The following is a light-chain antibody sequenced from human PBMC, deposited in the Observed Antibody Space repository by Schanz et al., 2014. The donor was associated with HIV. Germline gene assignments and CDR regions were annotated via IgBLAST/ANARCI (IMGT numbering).Light chain of an antibody. J-gene: IGLJ1*01. Sequence: GVSDRFPGSKSGNTASLAISGLQTEDEADYYCSSLTTSSTLYVFGTGTKLTVL. V-gene: IGLV2-14*01. CDR3: SSLTTSSTLYV.